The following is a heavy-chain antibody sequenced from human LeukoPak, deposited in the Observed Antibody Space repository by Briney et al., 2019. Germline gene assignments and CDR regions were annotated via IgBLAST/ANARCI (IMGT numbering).Heavy chain of an antibody. D-gene: IGHD3-10*01. CDR2: ISYDGSNK. Sequence: GGSLRLSCAASGFTFSSYGMHWVRQAPGKGLEWVAVISYDGSNKYYADSVKGRFTISRDNSKNTLYLQMNSLRAEDTAVYYCAKELMVRGAKFTHAFDIWGQGTMVTVSS. J-gene: IGHJ3*02. V-gene: IGHV3-30*18. CDR1: GFTFSSYG. CDR3: AKELMVRGAKFTHAFDI.